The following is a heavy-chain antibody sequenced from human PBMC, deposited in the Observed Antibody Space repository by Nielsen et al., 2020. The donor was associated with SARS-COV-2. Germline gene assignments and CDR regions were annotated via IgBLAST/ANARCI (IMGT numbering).Heavy chain of an antibody. V-gene: IGHV7-4-1*02. CDR1: GYTFTSYA. D-gene: IGHD2-2*01. Sequence: ASVKVSCKASGYTFTSYAMNWVRQAPGQGLEWMGWINTNTENPTYAQGFTGRFVFSLDTSVNTAYLQISSLKAEDTAVYYCARGPWCSSTSCSLEGDYWGQGTLVTVSS. J-gene: IGHJ4*02. CDR3: ARGPWCSSTSCSLEGDY. CDR2: INTNTENP.